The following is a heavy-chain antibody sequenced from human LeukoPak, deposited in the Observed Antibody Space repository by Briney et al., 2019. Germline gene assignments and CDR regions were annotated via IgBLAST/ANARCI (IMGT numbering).Heavy chain of an antibody. D-gene: IGHD2/OR15-2a*01. V-gene: IGHV5-51*01. Sequence: GESLKISCKGSGYSFTSYWIGWVRPMPGKGLEWMGIIYPGDSDTRYSPSFQGQVTISADKSISTAYLQWSSLKASDTAMYYCARRRGDLGTEATFTLHDAFDIWGQGTMVTVSS. J-gene: IGHJ3*02. CDR2: IYPGDSDT. CDR3: ARRRGDLGTEATFTLHDAFDI. CDR1: GYSFTSYW.